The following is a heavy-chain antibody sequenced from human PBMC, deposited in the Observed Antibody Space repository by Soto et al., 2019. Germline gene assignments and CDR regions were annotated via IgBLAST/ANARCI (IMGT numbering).Heavy chain of an antibody. CDR3: AKGGSSSSLFYFDS. D-gene: IGHD6-6*01. V-gene: IGHV3-23*01. CDR2: ISGNTDTT. CDR1: GFTFRSYS. J-gene: IGHJ4*02. Sequence: VGPRILSCSASGFTFRSYSMSWVRQAPGKGLEWVSDISGNTDTTYYADSVKGRFIISRDSSKNTLYVQMNSLRAEDTAVYYCAKGGSSSSLFYFDSWGQGTLVTVSS.